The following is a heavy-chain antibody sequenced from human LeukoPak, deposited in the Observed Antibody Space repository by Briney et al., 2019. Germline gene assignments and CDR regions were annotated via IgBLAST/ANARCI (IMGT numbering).Heavy chain of an antibody. V-gene: IGHV4-59*01. D-gene: IGHD3-10*01. J-gene: IGHJ3*02. Sequence: SETLSLTCTVSGGSISSYYWRWIRQPPGKGLEWIGYIYYSGSTSYNPSLKSRVTISVDTSKNQLSLRLSSVTAADTAVYYCAREMETGSGAFDIWGQGTMVTVSS. CDR1: GGSISSYY. CDR2: IYYSGST. CDR3: AREMETGSGAFDI.